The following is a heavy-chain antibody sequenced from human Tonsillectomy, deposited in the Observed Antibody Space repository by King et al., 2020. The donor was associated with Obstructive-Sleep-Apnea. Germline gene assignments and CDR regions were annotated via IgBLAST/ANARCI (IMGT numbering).Heavy chain of an antibody. Sequence: QLVQSGAEVKKPGAEVKVSCKASGYMFTSYGISWVRQAPGQGLEWMGWISAYNGNTNYAQKFQGRVTMTTDTSTSTAYMELRSLRSDDTAVYYCARNPYSTGWYSGWIDYWGQGTLVTVSS. J-gene: IGHJ4*02. CDR1: GYMFTSYG. CDR2: ISAYNGNT. V-gene: IGHV1-18*04. D-gene: IGHD6-19*01. CDR3: ARNPYSTGWYSGWIDY.